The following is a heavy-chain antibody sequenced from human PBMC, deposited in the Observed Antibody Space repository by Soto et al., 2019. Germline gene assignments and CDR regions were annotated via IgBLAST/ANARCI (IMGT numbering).Heavy chain of an antibody. CDR2: IYYSGST. Sequence: SETLSLTCTVSGGSISSYYWSWIRQPPGKGLEWIGYIYYSGSTNYNPSLKSRVTISLDTSKNQFSLRLTSVTAADTAIYYCARQLPVGATSWFAPWGQGTLVTVSS. CDR1: GGSISSYY. D-gene: IGHD1-26*01. J-gene: IGHJ5*02. V-gene: IGHV4-59*08. CDR3: ARQLPVGATSWFAP.